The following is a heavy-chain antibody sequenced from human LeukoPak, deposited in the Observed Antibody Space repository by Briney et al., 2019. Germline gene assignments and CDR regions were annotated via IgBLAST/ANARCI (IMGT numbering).Heavy chain of an antibody. CDR1: GFSFNIHA. J-gene: IGHJ4*02. Sequence: GTSLRLSCEASGFSFNIHAMHCVRQAPGKGLKWVTGISYDGSNKYYADSVKGRFAISRDNSKNMQFLQMDSLRDEDTAVYFCAKGSHGSGGNYFDSWGQGMLVIVSS. CDR3: AKGSHGSGGNYFDS. D-gene: IGHD3-10*01. CDR2: ISYDGSNK. V-gene: IGHV3-30*09.